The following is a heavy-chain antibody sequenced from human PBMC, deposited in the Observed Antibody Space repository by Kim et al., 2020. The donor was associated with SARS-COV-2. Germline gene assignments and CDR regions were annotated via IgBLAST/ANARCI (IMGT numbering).Heavy chain of an antibody. CDR2: IKSKADGGTT. D-gene: IGHD4-4*01. Sequence: GGSLRLSCAVSGFPFRNAWMSWVRQAPGKGLEWVGRIKSKADGGTTDHAEPVKGRFTISRDDSKNTLYLQMNSLKSEDTAVYYCTTDSNPVGHYYYHMDVWGKGTTVTVSS. CDR1: GFPFRNAW. J-gene: IGHJ6*03. V-gene: IGHV3-15*01. CDR3: TTDSNPVGHYYYHMDV.